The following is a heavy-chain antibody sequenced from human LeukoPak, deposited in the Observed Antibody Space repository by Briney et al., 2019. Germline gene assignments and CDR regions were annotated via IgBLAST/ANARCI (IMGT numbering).Heavy chain of an antibody. CDR3: AKDEGYSGYDSNWFDP. J-gene: IGHJ5*02. CDR2: ISGSGGST. D-gene: IGHD5-12*01. CDR1: GFTFSSYA. Sequence: GGSLRLSCAASGFTFSSYAMSWVRQAPGKGLEWVSAISGSGGSTYYADSVKGRFTISRDNSKNTLYLQMNSLRTEDTAVYYCAKDEGYSGYDSNWFDPWGQGTRVSVSS. V-gene: IGHV3-23*01.